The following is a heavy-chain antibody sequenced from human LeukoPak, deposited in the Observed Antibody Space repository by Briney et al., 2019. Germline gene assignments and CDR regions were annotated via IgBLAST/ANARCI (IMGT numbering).Heavy chain of an antibody. D-gene: IGHD4-17*01. CDR1: GGTFSSYA. Sequence: GASVKLSCKASGGTFSSYAISWVRQAPGQGLGWMGRSIPIFGIANYDKKFQGRVTITPDKSTSKAYMELSSLRSEDTAVYYCARRSPTVTTEDWGQGTLVTVSS. V-gene: IGHV1-69*04. J-gene: IGHJ4*02. CDR2: SIPIFGIA. CDR3: ARRSPTVTTED.